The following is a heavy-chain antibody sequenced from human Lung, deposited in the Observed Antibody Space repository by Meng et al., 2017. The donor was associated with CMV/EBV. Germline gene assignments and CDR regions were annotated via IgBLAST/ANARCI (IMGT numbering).Heavy chain of an antibody. CDR1: GGSVSSGSFY. CDR2: IYYSGST. D-gene: IGHD6-6*01. Sequence: SXTLSLXCTVSGGSVSSGSFYWSWIRQPPAKGLEWIGYIYYSGSTKYNPSLKSRVTISVDMFKNQFSLKLSSVTAADTAVYYCARDSYSSSYPYSYYLGMDVXGQGXTVTGS. CDR3: ARDSYSSSYPYSYYLGMDV. J-gene: IGHJ6*02. V-gene: IGHV4-61*01.